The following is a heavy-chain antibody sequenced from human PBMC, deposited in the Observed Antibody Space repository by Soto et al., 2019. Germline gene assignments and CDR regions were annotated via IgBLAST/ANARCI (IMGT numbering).Heavy chain of an antibody. V-gene: IGHV4-4*02. D-gene: IGHD2-15*01. CDR2: IHHSGNT. CDR3: AKMVGAALIDY. Sequence: QVQLQESGPGLVKPSGTLSLTCTVSGASISSTSSGDWWSWVRQPPGKGLEWIGEIHHSGNTNYIPSLKSRVTMSVDKSKNQFFLRLNSVTAADTAIYYCAKMVGAALIDYWGQGTLVTVSS. CDR1: GASISSTSSGDW. J-gene: IGHJ4*02.